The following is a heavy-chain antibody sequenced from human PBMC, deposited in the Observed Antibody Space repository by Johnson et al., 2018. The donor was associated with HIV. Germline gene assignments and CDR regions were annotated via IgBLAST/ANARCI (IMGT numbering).Heavy chain of an antibody. Sequence: QVQLVESGGGVVQPGRSLRLSCAASGFTFSDYAMHWVRQAPGKGLEWVAVISYDGSNKYYADSVKGRFTISRDNSKNTLYLQMNSLRAEDTAVYYCARARDWNYGDIWGQGTMVTVSS. J-gene: IGHJ3*02. CDR2: ISYDGSNK. CDR1: GFTFSDYA. D-gene: IGHD1-7*01. V-gene: IGHV3-30*14. CDR3: ARARDWNYGDI.